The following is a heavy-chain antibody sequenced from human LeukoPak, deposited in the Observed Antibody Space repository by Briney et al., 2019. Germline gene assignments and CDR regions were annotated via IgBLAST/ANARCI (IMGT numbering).Heavy chain of an antibody. CDR3: ARAGTESRWGLPRADYYYMDV. Sequence: ASVKVSCKASGYTFTDYYMHWVRQAPGQGLEWMGWIKTNTGDTNSAQKFQGRVTLTRDTPISAAYMELSNLRSDDTAVYYCARAGTESRWGLPRADYYYMDVWAKGTTVTVSS. CDR2: IKTNTGDT. D-gene: IGHD1-26*01. J-gene: IGHJ6*03. V-gene: IGHV1-2*02. CDR1: GYTFTDYY.